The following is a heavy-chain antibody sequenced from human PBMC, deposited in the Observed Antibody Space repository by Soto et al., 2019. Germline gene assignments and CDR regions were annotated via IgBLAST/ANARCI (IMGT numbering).Heavy chain of an antibody. V-gene: IGHV4-31*03. CDR1: GGSISSGGYY. CDR3: ARTYYDILTGYIAFDI. Sequence: QVQLQESGPGLVKPSQTLSLTCTVSGGSISSGGYYWSWIRQHPGKGLEWIGYIYYSGSSYYNPSLRSRVTRSVDTSKNQFSLKLSSVTAADTAVYYCARTYYDILTGYIAFDIWGQGTMVTVSS. CDR2: IYYSGSS. D-gene: IGHD3-9*01. J-gene: IGHJ3*02.